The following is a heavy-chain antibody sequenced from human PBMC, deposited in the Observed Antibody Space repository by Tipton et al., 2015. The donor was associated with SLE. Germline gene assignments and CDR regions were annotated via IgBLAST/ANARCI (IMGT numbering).Heavy chain of an antibody. CDR2: VHLVGST. J-gene: IGHJ4*02. CDR3: ARQGFEV. V-gene: IGHV4-34*01. CDR1: GGSFSGYH. Sequence: TLSLTCAVYGGSFSGYHWSWVRQPPGKGLEWIGEVHLVGSTNYHPSLKSRVNISLDTSKNQFFLKLNSVTAADTAQYYCARQGFEVWGQGTLVTV.